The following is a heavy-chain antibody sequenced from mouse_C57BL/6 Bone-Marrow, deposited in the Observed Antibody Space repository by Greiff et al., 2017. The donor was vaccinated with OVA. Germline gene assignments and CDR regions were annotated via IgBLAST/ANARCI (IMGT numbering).Heavy chain of an antibody. J-gene: IGHJ3*01. CDR3: ARSYGSSSWFAY. D-gene: IGHD1-1*01. CDR1: GYTFTSYW. V-gene: IGHV1-64*01. CDR2: IHPNSGST. Sequence: QVHVKQSGAELVKPGASVKLSCKASGYTFTSYWMHWVKQRPGQGLEWIGMIHPNSGSTNYNEKFKSKATLTVDKSSSTAYMQLSSLTSEDSAVYYCARSYGSSSWFAYWGQGTLVTVSA.